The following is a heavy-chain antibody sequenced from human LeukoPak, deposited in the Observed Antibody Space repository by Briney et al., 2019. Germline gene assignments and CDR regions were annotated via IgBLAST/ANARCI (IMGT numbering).Heavy chain of an antibody. V-gene: IGHV4-39*01. CDR2: IYYSGST. CDR3: AGPYCSGGSCHSDNWFDP. D-gene: IGHD2-15*01. CDR1: GGSISSSIYY. J-gene: IGHJ5*02. Sequence: SETLSLTCTVSGGSISSSIYYWGWIRQPPGKGLEWIGSIYYSGSTYYNPSLKSRVTISVDTSKNQFSLKLSSVTAADTAVYYCAGPYCSGGSCHSDNWFDPWGQGTLVTVSS.